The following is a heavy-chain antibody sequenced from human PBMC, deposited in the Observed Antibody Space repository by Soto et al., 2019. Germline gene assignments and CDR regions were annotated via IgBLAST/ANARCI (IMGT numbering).Heavy chain of an antibody. V-gene: IGHV3-23*01. Sequence: GGSLRLSCAASGFTFSSYAMSWVRQAPGKGLEWVSAISGSGGSTYYADSVKGRFTISRDNSKNTLYLQMNSLRAEDTAVYYCAKEGTPVGLRFLEWPGSAFDIWGQGTMVTVSS. J-gene: IGHJ3*02. CDR3: AKEGTPVGLRFLEWPGSAFDI. D-gene: IGHD3-3*01. CDR1: GFTFSSYA. CDR2: ISGSGGST.